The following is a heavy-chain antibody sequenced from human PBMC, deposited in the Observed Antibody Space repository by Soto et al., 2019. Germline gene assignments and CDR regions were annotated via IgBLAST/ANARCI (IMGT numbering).Heavy chain of an antibody. J-gene: IGHJ5*02. D-gene: IGHD6-13*01. CDR3: ARKTDLKRLVRGSWFDT. CDR1: GDSISSYY. Sequence: SETLSLTCTVSGDSISSYYWNWIRQSPGKGLEWIGYVYYSGSTNYNPSLTSRVTISIDTSKNQFSPTLRSVTATDTAVYYCARKTDLKRLVRGSWFDTWGQGILVTVSS. CDR2: VYYSGST. V-gene: IGHV4-59*01.